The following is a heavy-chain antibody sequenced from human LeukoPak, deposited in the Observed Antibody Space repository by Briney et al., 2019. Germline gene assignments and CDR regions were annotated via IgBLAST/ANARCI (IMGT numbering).Heavy chain of an antibody. Sequence: GGSLRLSCAASGFTFSDYYVSWIRQAPGKGLEWVSYISSSGSTIYYADSVKGRFTISRDNAKNSVHLQMNNLRVEDTAVYYCAKDEVGGHFEYWGQGILVTVSS. CDR3: AKDEVGGHFEY. CDR2: ISSSGSTI. V-gene: IGHV3-11*04. J-gene: IGHJ4*02. CDR1: GFTFSDYY.